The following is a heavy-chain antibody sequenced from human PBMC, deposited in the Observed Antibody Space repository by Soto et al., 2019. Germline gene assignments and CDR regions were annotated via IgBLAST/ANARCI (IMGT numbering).Heavy chain of an antibody. D-gene: IGHD3-22*01. J-gene: IGHJ4*02. CDR2: INESGST. CDR3: ARGYHTLHSYDRSGFYHYVDY. CDR1: GGSFSDYS. Sequence: QVQLQQWGAGLLKPSETLSLTCAVYGGSFSDYSWTCIRQPPGKGLEWIGEINESGSTNYTPSLERRGTISRSTSNHRFSLKLSAVTAADTAVYYCARGYHTLHSYDRSGFYHYVDYWGQGSLVTVSS. V-gene: IGHV4-34*01.